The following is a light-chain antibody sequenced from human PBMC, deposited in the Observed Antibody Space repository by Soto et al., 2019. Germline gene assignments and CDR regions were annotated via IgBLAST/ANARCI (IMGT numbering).Light chain of an antibody. Sequence: QSALTQHPSASGSPGQSVTISCTGTSSDVGGYNYVSWFQQHPGKAPKLMIYEVTKRPSGVPDRFSGSKSGNTASLTVSGLQAEDEADYYCSSFVGSHHVVFGAGTKLTVL. J-gene: IGLJ2*01. CDR3: SSFVGSHHVV. CDR2: EVT. V-gene: IGLV2-8*01. CDR1: SSDVGGYNY.